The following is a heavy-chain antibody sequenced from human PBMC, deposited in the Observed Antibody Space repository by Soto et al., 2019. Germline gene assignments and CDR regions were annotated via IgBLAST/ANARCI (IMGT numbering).Heavy chain of an antibody. CDR2: IWYDGSNK. D-gene: IGHD1-20*01. CDR3: ARDHDNWNPYYYYGMDV. Sequence: GGSLRLSCAASGFTFSSYGMHWVRQAPGKGLEWVAVIWYDGSNKYYADSVKGRFTISRDNSKNTLYLQMNSLRAEDTAVYYCARDHDNWNPYYYYGMDVWGQGTTVTVSS. V-gene: IGHV3-33*01. CDR1: GFTFSSYG. J-gene: IGHJ6*02.